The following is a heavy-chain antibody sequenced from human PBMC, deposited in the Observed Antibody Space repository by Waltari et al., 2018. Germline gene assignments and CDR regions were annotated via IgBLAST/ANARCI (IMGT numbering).Heavy chain of an antibody. V-gene: IGHV1-3*01. CDR2: INGGNGNT. J-gene: IGHJ4*02. Sequence: QVQLVHSGAEVKKPGASVTVSCKASGYTFTSYAMHSVRQATGKRVGWWAWINGGNGNTNYAQKFQGRVTITKKTSARTAYMELSSMRSDDTAVYYCARLHSSGWYPGFDYWGQGTLVTVSS. CDR1: GYTFTSYA. D-gene: IGHD6-19*01. CDR3: ARLHSSGWYPGFDY.